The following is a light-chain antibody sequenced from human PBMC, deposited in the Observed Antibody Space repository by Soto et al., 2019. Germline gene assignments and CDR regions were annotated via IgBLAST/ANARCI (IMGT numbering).Light chain of an antibody. CDR3: QHYNSYSEA. J-gene: IGKJ1*01. CDR1: QSISSW. Sequence: DIHMSQAPSTLSASVGDRGAISCLASQSISSWLAWYQQKPGKAPKLLIYKASNLESGVPSRFSGSGSGTEFTLTISSLQPDDFATYYCQHYNSYSEAFGQGTKVDIK. V-gene: IGKV1-5*03. CDR2: KAS.